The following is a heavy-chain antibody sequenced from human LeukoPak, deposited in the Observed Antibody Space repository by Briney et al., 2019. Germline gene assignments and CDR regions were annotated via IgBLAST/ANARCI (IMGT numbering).Heavy chain of an antibody. J-gene: IGHJ3*02. CDR2: IIPILGIA. D-gene: IGHD3-16*01. CDR1: GGTFSSYA. Sequence: SVKVSCKSSGGTFSSYAIIWVRQAPGQGLEWMGRIIPILGIANYAQKFQGRVTITADKSTSTAYMELSSLRSEDTAVYYCARVGLDAFDIWGQGTMVTVSS. CDR3: ARVGLDAFDI. V-gene: IGHV1-69*04.